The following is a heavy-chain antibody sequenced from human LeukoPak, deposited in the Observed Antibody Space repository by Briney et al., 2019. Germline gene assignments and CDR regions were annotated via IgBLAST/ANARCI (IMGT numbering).Heavy chain of an antibody. CDR2: ISSTSGSTI. CDR1: GFPVSSNY. J-gene: IGHJ4*02. Sequence: PGGSLRLSCAASGFPVSSNYMSWVRQAPGKGLEWGSYISSTSGSTIYYADSVKGRFTISRDNAKNSLYLQVNSLRAEDTAVYYCARRYCSSTSCLLDYWGQGTLVTVSS. D-gene: IGHD2-2*01. CDR3: ARRYCSSTSCLLDY. V-gene: IGHV3-11*04.